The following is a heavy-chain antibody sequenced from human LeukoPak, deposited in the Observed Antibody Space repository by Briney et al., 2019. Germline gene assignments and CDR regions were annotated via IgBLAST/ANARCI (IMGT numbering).Heavy chain of an antibody. CDR3: ARSADQWLVRVSWFDP. J-gene: IGHJ5*02. V-gene: IGHV4-59*01. Sequence: SETLSLTCTVSGGSISSYYWSWIRQPPGKGLEWSGYIYYSGSTNYNPPLKSRFTISVDTSKNQFSLKLSSVTAADTAVYYCARSADQWLVRVSWFDPWGQGTLVTVSS. CDR2: IYYSGST. CDR1: GGSISSYY. D-gene: IGHD6-19*01.